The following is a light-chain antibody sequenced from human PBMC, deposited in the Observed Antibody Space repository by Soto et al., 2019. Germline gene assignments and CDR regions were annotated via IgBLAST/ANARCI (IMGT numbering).Light chain of an antibody. J-gene: IGLJ1*01. CDR1: NIGSKS. Sequence: ALTQPPSVSVAPGQTARVTCGGNNIGSKSVHWYQQKPGQAPVLVVYDDSDRPSGIAERVSGSNSGNTATLTISRVEAGDEADYYCQVWDSSGHFVFGTGTKVTVL. CDR2: DDS. CDR3: QVWDSSGHFV. V-gene: IGLV3-21*02.